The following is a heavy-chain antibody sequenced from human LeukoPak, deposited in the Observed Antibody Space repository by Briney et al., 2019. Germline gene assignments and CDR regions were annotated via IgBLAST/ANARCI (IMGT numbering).Heavy chain of an antibody. CDR1: GFTFRSFY. CDR3: AKDEVGGHFEY. CDR2: VNEDGRQI. V-gene: IGHV3-7*01. J-gene: IGHJ4*02. Sequence: GGSLRLSCAASGFTFRSFYMSWVRQAPGKGLEWVAKVNEDGRQIYYADSVKGRFTISRDNAKNSVHLQMNNLRVEDTAVYHCAKDEVGGHFEYWGQGILVTVSS.